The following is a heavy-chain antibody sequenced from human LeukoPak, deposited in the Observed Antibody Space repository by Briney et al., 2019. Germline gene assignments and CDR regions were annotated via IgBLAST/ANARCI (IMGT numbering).Heavy chain of an antibody. J-gene: IGHJ3*02. D-gene: IGHD1-26*01. CDR2: IRYDGSNK. V-gene: IGHV3-30*02. CDR1: GFTFRSYG. CDR3: ARGTSTGWELLGAFDI. Sequence: GGSLRLSCAASGFTFRSYGMHWVRQAPGKGLEWVAFIRYDGSNKYYADSVKGRFTISRDNSKNTLYLQMNSLRAEDTAVYYCARGTSTGWELLGAFDIWGQGTMVTVSS.